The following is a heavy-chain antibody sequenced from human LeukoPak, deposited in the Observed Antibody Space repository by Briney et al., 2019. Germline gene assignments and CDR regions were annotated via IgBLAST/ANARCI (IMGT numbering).Heavy chain of an antibody. CDR1: GYTFTSYY. D-gene: IGHD3-16*01. J-gene: IGHJ1*01. CDR3: ARTSLTEYLQY. Sequence: ASVTVSCKTSGYTFTSYYMHWVRQAPGQGLEWMGLINPSGGSTNFAQKFRGRVTITRDTSTSTVYMELSSLRSEDTAVYYCARTSLTEYLQYWGQGTLVTVSS. V-gene: IGHV1-46*01. CDR2: INPSGGST.